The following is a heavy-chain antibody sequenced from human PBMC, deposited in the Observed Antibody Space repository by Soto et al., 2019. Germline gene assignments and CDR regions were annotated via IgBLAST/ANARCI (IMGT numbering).Heavy chain of an antibody. J-gene: IGHJ4*02. CDR1: GFTFISYA. CDR3: AKDRVDYGDYRGLDY. Sequence: EVQLLESGGGLVQPGGSLRLSCAASGFTFISYAMTWVRQAPGKGLEWVSAISGSGTNRYYADSVKGRFTISRDNSKNTLYLQMNSLRAEDTAVYYCAKDRVDYGDYRGLDYWGQGTLVTVSS. V-gene: IGHV3-23*01. CDR2: ISGSGTNR. D-gene: IGHD4-17*01.